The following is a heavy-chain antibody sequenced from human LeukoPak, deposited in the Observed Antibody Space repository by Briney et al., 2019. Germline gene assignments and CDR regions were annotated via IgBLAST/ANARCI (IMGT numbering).Heavy chain of an antibody. CDR2: ISSSSSTI. CDR3: ARVFSERGGGFWYYYMDV. D-gene: IGHD3-3*01. CDR1: GFTFSSYS. Sequence: PGGSLRLSCAASGFTFSSYSMNWVRQAPGKGLEWVSYISSSSSTIYYADSVKGRFTISRDNAKNSLYLQMSSLRAEDTAVYYCARVFSERGGGFWYYYMDVWGKGITVTVSS. J-gene: IGHJ6*03. V-gene: IGHV3-48*01.